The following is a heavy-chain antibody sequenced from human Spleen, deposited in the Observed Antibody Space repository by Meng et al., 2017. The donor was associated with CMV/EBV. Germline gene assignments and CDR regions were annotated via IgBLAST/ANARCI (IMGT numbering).Heavy chain of an antibody. V-gene: IGHV3-13*01. J-gene: IGHJ4*02. Sequence: GESLKISCAASGFTFSSNDMHWVRQTTGKGLEWVSAIGTAGDTYYPGSVKGRFTISRDTSKNTLFLQMNSLRAEDTAVYYCARGVPYYYWGQGTLVTVSS. CDR1: GFTFSSND. CDR3: ARGVPYYY. D-gene: IGHD2-21*01. CDR2: IGTAGDT.